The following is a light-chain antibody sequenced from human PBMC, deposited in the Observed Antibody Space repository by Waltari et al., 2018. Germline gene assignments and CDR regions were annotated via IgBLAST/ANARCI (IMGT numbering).Light chain of an antibody. CDR1: QSVSSK. J-gene: IGKJ3*01. CDR3: QQYYSVPFT. V-gene: IGKV3-15*01. CDR2: HAS. Sequence: EIVMTQSPATLSVSPGERATISCRASQSVSSKLAWYQQKPGQAPRLLIYHASTRATGIPARFSGSGSGTEFTLTISSLQSGDFAVYYCQQYYSVPFTFGPGTKVDIK.